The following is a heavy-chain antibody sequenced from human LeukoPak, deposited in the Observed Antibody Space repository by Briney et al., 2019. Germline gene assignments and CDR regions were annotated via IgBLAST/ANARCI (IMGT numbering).Heavy chain of an antibody. CDR3: ARARATGSVTIGI. V-gene: IGHV3-30-3*01. CDR2: MSNDGNSK. Sequence: GRSLRLSCAASGVTFSSYTMHWVRQAPGKGLEWVAVMSNDGNSKYYAGSVKGRFTISRDTSKSTLDLQMNGLRPEDTAVYYCARARATGSVTIGIWGQGTLVTVSS. D-gene: IGHD4-17*01. CDR1: GVTFSSYT. J-gene: IGHJ4*02.